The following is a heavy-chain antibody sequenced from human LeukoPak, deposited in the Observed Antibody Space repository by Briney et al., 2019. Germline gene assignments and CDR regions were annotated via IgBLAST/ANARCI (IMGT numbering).Heavy chain of an antibody. CDR1: GFTFSSYG. J-gene: IGHJ3*02. Sequence: GRSLRLSCAASGFTFSSYGMHWVRQAPAKGLEWVAVILNDGSQEKYADSVKGRFTISRDNSKITLFLQMNSLRAEDTGVYYCARDDALGDNALDIWGQGTMVTVSS. CDR3: ARDDALGDNALDI. CDR2: ILNDGSQE. V-gene: IGHV3-33*01. D-gene: IGHD3-16*01.